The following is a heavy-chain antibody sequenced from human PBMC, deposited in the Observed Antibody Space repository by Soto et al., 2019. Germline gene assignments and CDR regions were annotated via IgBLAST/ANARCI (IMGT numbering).Heavy chain of an antibody. CDR2: IYHSGST. CDR3: ARAYSSSWYRIPGNWFDP. D-gene: IGHD6-13*01. Sequence: SETLSLTCAVSGGSISSGGYSWSWIRQPPGKGLEWIGYIYHSGSTYYNPSLKSRVTISVDRSKNQFSLKLSSVTAADTAVYYCARAYSSSWYRIPGNWFDPWGQGTLVTVSS. CDR1: GGSISSGGYS. V-gene: IGHV4-30-2*01. J-gene: IGHJ5*02.